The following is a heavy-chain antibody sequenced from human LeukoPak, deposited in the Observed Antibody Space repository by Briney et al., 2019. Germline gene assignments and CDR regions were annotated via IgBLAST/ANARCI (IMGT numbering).Heavy chain of an antibody. J-gene: IGHJ4*02. CDR2: ISAKNGDT. CDR1: GYTFTNYG. Sequence: ASVKVSCKASGYTFTNYGFSWVRQAPGQGLEWMGWISAKNGDTDYAQKFQDRVTLTTDTATSTAYMELKSLRSDDTAVYYCARDIAVTNFDYWGQGTQVTVSS. D-gene: IGHD4-17*01. V-gene: IGHV1-18*01. CDR3: ARDIAVTNFDY.